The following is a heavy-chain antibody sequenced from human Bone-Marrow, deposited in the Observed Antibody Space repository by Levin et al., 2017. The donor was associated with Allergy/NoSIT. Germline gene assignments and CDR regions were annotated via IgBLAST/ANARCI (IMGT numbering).Heavy chain of an antibody. Sequence: GGSLRLSCVVSGITSNNYTLTWVRQAPGKVLEWVSSIRSTSNYIHYADSVKGRFTISRDNAKKSLYLQMNSLRVEDTAMYYCASRIASPGGLDVWGQGTTVTVSS. CDR2: IRSTSNYI. CDR3: ASRIASPGGLDV. J-gene: IGHJ6*02. CDR1: GITSNNYT. V-gene: IGHV3-21*01. D-gene: IGHD1-1*01.